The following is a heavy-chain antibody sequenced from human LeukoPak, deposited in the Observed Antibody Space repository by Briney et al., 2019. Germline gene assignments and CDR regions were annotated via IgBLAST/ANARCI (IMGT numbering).Heavy chain of an antibody. Sequence: GGTLRLPCAVSGFTFSSYSMNWVRQAPGKALEGVSSISSSSSYIYYADSVKGRFTISRDNAKNSLYLQMNSLRAEDTAVYYCARGNRLERVGGDYYYYYMDVWGKGTTVTVSS. CDR1: GFTFSSYS. J-gene: IGHJ6*03. CDR2: ISSSSSYI. V-gene: IGHV3-21*01. D-gene: IGHD1-14*01. CDR3: ARGNRLERVGGDYYYYYMDV.